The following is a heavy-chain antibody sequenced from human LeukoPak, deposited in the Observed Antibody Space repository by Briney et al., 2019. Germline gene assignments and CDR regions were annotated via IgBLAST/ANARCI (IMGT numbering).Heavy chain of an antibody. Sequence: SETLSLTCTVSGGSVSIYYWNWIRQPAGKRLEWIGRVFTSGITNYNPSLKSRVTMSVDTSKNQFSLNLSSVTAADTAVYYCARESSGSYYNPQGYMDVWGKGTTVTVSS. CDR1: GGSVSIYY. CDR3: ARESSGSYYNPQGYMDV. D-gene: IGHD3-10*01. V-gene: IGHV4-4*07. CDR2: VFTSGIT. J-gene: IGHJ6*03.